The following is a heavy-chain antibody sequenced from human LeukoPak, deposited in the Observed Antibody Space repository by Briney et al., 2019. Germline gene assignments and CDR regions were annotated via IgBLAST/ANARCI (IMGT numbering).Heavy chain of an antibody. J-gene: IGHJ5*02. D-gene: IGHD2-8*02. CDR3: ARATSGRVLGDTSDWFDP. CDR2: MYGNGNT. CDR1: GFSVSSNY. V-gene: IGHV3-66*01. Sequence: PGGSLRLSCAASGFSVSSNYMIWVRQSPGRGLEWVSIMYGNGNTYYADSVKGRFTISRDDSKNTLYLQMNSLRAEDTALYYCARATSGRVLGDTSDWFDPWGQGTLVTVSS.